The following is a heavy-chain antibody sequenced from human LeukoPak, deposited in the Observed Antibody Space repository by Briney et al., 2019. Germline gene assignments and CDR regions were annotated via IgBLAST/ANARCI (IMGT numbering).Heavy chain of an antibody. CDR1: GFTVSTNY. V-gene: IGHV3-53*01. CDR3: ARVGDHFHWYLDL. J-gene: IGHJ2*01. Sequence: GGSLRLSCAASGFTVSTNYMNWVRQAPGKGLEWVSILYSGSSTYYANSVEGRFIISRDSSKNTLSLQMNDLRAEDTAVYYCARVGDHFHWYLDLWGRGTLVTVSS. D-gene: IGHD3-3*02. CDR2: LYSGSST.